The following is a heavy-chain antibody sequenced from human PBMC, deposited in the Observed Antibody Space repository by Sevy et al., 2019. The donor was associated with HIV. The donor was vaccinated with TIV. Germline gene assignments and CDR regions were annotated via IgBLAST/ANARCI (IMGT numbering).Heavy chain of an antibody. Sequence: GGVLRLSCTVSGFIFSNFAMHCVRQAPGKGLEWVAVTSYDGSHKYYADSVKGRFTVYRDNSRNILSLEMSSLISDDPAVYYCARGENDDEFFQYWGQGTLVTVSS. CDR3: ARGENDDEFFQY. D-gene: IGHD1-26*01. V-gene: IGHV3-30*04. CDR2: TSYDGSHK. CDR1: GFIFSNFA. J-gene: IGHJ1*01.